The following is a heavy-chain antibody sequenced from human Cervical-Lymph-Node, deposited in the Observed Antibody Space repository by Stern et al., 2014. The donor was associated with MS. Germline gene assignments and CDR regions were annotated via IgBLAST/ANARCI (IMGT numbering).Heavy chain of an antibody. V-gene: IGHV1-69*01. CDR1: GDAIRNYA. J-gene: IGHJ4*02. CDR3: ARSDVPAAVASIDY. CDR2: TIPVFETA. D-gene: IGHD2-2*01. Sequence: QVQLVQSEAEVKKPGSSVKVSCKASGDAIRNYAFSWVRQAPGQGLEWMGGTIPVFETANYAQKFQGRITLSADEATSTAYMELSSLRPEDTAVYYCARSDVPAAVASIDYWGQGTLVTVSS.